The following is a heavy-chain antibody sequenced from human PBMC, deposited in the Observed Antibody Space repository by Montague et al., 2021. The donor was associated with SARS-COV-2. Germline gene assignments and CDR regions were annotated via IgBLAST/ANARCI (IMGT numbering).Heavy chain of an antibody. CDR3: ARLIGSDWTDAFDF. CDR1: GDSVTTNQ. Sequence: SETLSLTCVVSGDSVTTNQWTWVRQPPGKGLEWIGHVFYTGSTKYNPSLESRVTISIDTSKNQFALRLNSVSAADTAIYYCARLIGSDWTDAFDFWGQGTMVTVSS. V-gene: IGHV4-59*02. D-gene: IGHD6-19*01. J-gene: IGHJ3*01. CDR2: VFYTGST.